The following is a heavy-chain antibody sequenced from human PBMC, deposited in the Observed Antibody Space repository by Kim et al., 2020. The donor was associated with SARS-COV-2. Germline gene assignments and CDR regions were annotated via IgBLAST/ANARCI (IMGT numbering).Heavy chain of an antibody. CDR2: INHSGST. CDR3: AREKYYYGSGSPRNYYGMDV. CDR1: GGSFSGYY. D-gene: IGHD3-10*01. V-gene: IGHV4-34*01. J-gene: IGHJ6*02. Sequence: SETLSLTCAVYGGSFSGYYWSWIRQPPGKGLEWIGEINHSGSTNYNPSLKSRVTISVDTSKNQFSLKLSSVTAADTAVYYCAREKYYYGSGSPRNYYGMDVWGQGTTVTVSS.